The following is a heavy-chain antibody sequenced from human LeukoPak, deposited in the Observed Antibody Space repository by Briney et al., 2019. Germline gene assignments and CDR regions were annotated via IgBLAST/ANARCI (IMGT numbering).Heavy chain of an antibody. J-gene: IGHJ5*02. CDR3: ARHGLSIAAPGRWFDP. V-gene: IGHV4-34*01. CDR2: INHSGST. CDR1: GGSFSGYY. D-gene: IGHD6-6*01. Sequence: SETLSLTCAVYGGSFSGYYWSWIRQPPGKGLEWIGEINHSGSTNYNPSLKSRVTISVDTSKNQFSLKLSSVTAADMAVYYCARHGLSIAAPGRWFDPWGQGTLVTVSS.